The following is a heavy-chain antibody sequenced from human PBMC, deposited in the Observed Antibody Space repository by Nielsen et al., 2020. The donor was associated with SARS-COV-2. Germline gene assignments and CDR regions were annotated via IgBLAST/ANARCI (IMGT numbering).Heavy chain of an antibody. CDR1: GGIFSSSG. CDR3: ARVQRPGGAWYIDLGY. Sequence: SVKVSCKASGGIFSSSGISWVRQAPGQGLEWMGGIIPMFGTANYAQKFQGRIRITADESTSTVYKELSSLTSEDTAVYYCARVQRPGGAWYIDLGYWGQGTLVTVPS. CDR2: IIPMFGTA. D-gene: IGHD6-19*01. J-gene: IGHJ4*02. V-gene: IGHV1-69*13.